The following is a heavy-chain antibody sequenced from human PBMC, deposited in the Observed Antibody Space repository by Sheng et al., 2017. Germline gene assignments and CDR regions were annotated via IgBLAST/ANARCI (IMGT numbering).Heavy chain of an antibody. D-gene: IGHD3-16*01. Sequence: VQLMQSGAEVKPPGSSVTVSCQTSEDTFGMYVIDWVRQAPGQGLEWMGGIRPIFDNVDYGQNLQDRVRITSDEPSRTVSLELWNLRYEDTAVYYCAREGGLTGKALDHWGQGTLVIVSS. V-gene: IGHV1-69*13. CDR3: AREGGLTGKALDH. CDR1: EDTFGMYV. CDR2: IRPIFDNV. J-gene: IGHJ4*02.